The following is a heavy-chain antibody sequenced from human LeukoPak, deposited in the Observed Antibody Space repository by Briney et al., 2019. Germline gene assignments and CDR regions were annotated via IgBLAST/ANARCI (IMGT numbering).Heavy chain of an antibody. CDR2: IYSGGST. V-gene: IGHV3-53*01. J-gene: IGHJ4*02. D-gene: IGHD3-22*01. CDR1: GFTVSSTY. CDR3: ARAPEYDSSGYHFDY. Sequence: GGSLRLSCAASGFTVSSTYMSWVRQAPGKGLEWVSVIYSGGSTYYADSVKGRFTISRDHSKNTLYFHMNSLRAEDTAVYYCARAPEYDSSGYHFDYWGQGTLVTVSS.